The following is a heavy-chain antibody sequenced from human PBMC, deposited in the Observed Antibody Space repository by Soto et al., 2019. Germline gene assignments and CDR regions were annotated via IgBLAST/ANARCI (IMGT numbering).Heavy chain of an antibody. D-gene: IGHD5-12*01. CDR2: ISSGSSYT. CDR3: ARRAYSGYYFEP. V-gene: IGHV3-11*06. Sequence: GVSLRLSCAASGFTFSDYYVPWIRQAPGKGLECVSFISSGSSYTNYADSVKGRFTISRDNAKNSLYLQMNSLRAEDTAVYYCARRAYSGYYFEPWGQGPLVTVSS. CDR1: GFTFSDYY. J-gene: IGHJ5*02.